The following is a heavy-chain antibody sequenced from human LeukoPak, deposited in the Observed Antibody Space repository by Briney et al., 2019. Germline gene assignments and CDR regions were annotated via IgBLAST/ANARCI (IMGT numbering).Heavy chain of an antibody. J-gene: IGHJ4*02. CDR2: FYYSGST. Sequence: MSSETLSLTCTVSGGSISSSSYYWGWIRQPPGKGLEWIGSFYYSGSTYYNPSLKSRVTISVDTSKNQFSLKLSSVTAADTAVYYCARGSVRPRITMVRGTRTSPPYYFDYWGQGTLVTVSS. V-gene: IGHV4-39*01. CDR3: ARGSVRPRITMVRGTRTSPPYYFDY. D-gene: IGHD3-10*01. CDR1: GGSISSSSYY.